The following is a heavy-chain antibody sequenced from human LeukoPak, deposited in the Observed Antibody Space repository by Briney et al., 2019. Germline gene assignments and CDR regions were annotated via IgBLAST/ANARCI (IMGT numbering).Heavy chain of an antibody. CDR1: GFTFSSYA. V-gene: IGHV3-30-3*01. CDR3: AGIAAAGAGSHFDH. CDR2: ISYDGSKK. J-gene: IGHJ4*02. Sequence: GGSLRLSCAASGFTFSSYAMHWVRQAPGKGLEWVAVISYDGSKKYYGDSVKGRFTISRDNSKNTLYLQMNSPRSEDTAVYYCAGIAAAGAGSHFDHWGQGTLVTVSS. D-gene: IGHD6-13*01.